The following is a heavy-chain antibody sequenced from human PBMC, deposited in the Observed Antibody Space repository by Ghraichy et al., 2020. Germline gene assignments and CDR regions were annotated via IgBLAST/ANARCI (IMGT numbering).Heavy chain of an antibody. CDR1: GFTFSNAW. J-gene: IGHJ3*02. V-gene: IGHV3-15*01. Sequence: GGSLRLSCAASGFTFSNAWMSWVRQAPGKGLDWVGRIKSKTDGGTTDYTAPVKGRFTISRDDSKNTLYLQMNSLKTEDTAVYYCSSEILNGPDAFDICGQGTIVTVSS. CDR2: IKSKTDGGTT. CDR3: SSEILNGPDAFDI. D-gene: IGHD3-9*01.